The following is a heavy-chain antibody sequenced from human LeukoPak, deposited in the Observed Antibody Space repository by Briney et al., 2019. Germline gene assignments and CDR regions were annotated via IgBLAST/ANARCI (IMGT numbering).Heavy chain of an antibody. J-gene: IGHJ3*02. CDR2: IFPGGSDT. CDR1: GYSFISYW. V-gene: IGHV5-51*01. D-gene: IGHD2-2*01. Sequence: GESLKISCKGSGYSFISYWIGWVRQMPGKGLEWMGIIFPGGSDTRYSPSFQGQVTISADKSISTAYLQWSSLKAPDTAMYYCARLIACSSTSCYGSAFDIWGQGTMVTVSS. CDR3: ARLIACSSTSCYGSAFDI.